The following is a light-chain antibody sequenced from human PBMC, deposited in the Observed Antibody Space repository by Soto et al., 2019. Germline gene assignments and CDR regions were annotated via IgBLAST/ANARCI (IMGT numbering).Light chain of an antibody. J-gene: IGKJ4*01. CDR3: MQTTQFPLT. Sequence: DIVLTQTPLSSPVTLGQPASISCRSSQSLVHSDGNTYLNWLQQRPGQPPRLLIYEVSNRFSGVPDRFSRSGAGTDFTLEISRVEAEDVGVYYCMQTTQFPLTFGGGTKVEIK. CDR1: QSLVHSDGNTY. V-gene: IGKV2-24*01. CDR2: EVS.